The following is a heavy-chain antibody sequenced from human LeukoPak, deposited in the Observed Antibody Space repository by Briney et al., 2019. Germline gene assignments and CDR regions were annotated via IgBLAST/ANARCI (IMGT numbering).Heavy chain of an antibody. Sequence: ASVKVSCKASGYTFTSYDINWVRQATGQGLEWMGWMNPNSGNTGYAQKLQGRVTMTTDTSTSTAYMELRSLRSDDTAVYYCARSDYGDYAGTSFDYWGQGTLVTVSS. CDR2: MNPNSGNT. J-gene: IGHJ4*02. CDR3: ARSDYGDYAGTSFDY. V-gene: IGHV1-8*01. CDR1: GYTFTSYD. D-gene: IGHD4-17*01.